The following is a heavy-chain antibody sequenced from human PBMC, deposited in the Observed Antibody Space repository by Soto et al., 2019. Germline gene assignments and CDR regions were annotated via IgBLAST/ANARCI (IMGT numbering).Heavy chain of an antibody. CDR2: INAGNGNT. D-gene: IGHD2-21*01. CDR1: EYTFTSYD. V-gene: IGHV1-3*01. Sequence: GASVKVSCKASEYTFTSYDIHWVRQAPGQRLEWMGRINAGNGNTKYSQKFQDRVIFTRDTSATTAYMELSSLNSEDTAVYYCARANYCGGGAVCFRWFAPWGQGTLVTVPS. J-gene: IGHJ5*02. CDR3: ARANYCGGGAVCFRWFAP.